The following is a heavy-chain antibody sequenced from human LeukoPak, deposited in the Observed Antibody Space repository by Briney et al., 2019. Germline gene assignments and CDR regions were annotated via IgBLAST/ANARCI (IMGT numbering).Heavy chain of an antibody. Sequence: GGSLRLSCAASGFTFSDYYMSWIRQAPGKGLEWVSYISSSSSYTNYADSVKGRFTISRDNAKNSLYLQMNSLRAEDTAVYYCARDLYCSGGSCYYYYGMDVWGQGTTVTVSS. V-gene: IGHV3-11*06. CDR2: ISSSSSYT. CDR3: ARDLYCSGGSCYYYYGMDV. J-gene: IGHJ6*02. D-gene: IGHD2-15*01. CDR1: GFTFSDYY.